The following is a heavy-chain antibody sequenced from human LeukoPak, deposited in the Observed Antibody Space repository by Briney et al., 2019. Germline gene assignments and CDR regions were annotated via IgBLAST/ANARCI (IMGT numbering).Heavy chain of an antibody. CDR2: IKSKTVGGTT. D-gene: IGHD6-19*01. J-gene: IGHJ4*02. CDR3: TTDGAIAVAGTGGY. Sequence: GGSLRLSCAASGFSFTDAWMGWVRQAPGKGLEWVGLIKSKTVGGTTDYAAAVKGRFTISRDDSKNTLYLQMNSLKSEDTAIYYCTTDGAIAVAGTGGYWGQGTLVTVSS. V-gene: IGHV3-15*01. CDR1: GFSFTDAW.